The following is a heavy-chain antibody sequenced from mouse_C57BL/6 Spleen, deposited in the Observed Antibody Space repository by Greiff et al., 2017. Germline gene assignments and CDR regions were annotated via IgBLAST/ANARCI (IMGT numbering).Heavy chain of an antibody. J-gene: IGHJ2*01. CDR3: ARDQEGGSFDY. V-gene: IGHV5-4*01. CDR1: GFTFSSYA. CDR2: ISDGGSYT. Sequence: EVQLVESGGGLVKPGGSLKLSCAASGFTFSSYAMSWVRQTPEKRLEWVATISDGGSYTYYPDNVKGRFTISRDNAKNNLYLQMSHLKSEDTAMYYCARDQEGGSFDYWGQGTTLTVSS.